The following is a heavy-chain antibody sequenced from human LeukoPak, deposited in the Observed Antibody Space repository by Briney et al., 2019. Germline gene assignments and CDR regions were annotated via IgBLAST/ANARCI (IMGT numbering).Heavy chain of an antibody. CDR3: AKDYDILTGYYKGAFDI. CDR2: ISGSGGST. D-gene: IGHD3-9*01. CDR1: GFTFSSYA. V-gene: IGHV3-23*01. Sequence: PGGSLRLSCAASGFTFSSYAMSWVRQAPGKGLEWVSAISGSGGSTYYADSVKGRFTISRDNSKNTVYLQMNSLRAEDTAVYYCAKDYDILTGYYKGAFDIWGQGTMVTVSS. J-gene: IGHJ3*02.